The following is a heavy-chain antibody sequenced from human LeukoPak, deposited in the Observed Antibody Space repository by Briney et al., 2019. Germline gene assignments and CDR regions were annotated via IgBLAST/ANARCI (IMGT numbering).Heavy chain of an antibody. Sequence: PGGSLRLSCAASGFTFSSYSMNWVRQAPGKGLEWVSYISSSSSTIYYADSVKGRFTISRDNAKNSLYLQMNSLRAEDTAVYYCARDREDNWNYYYYYYYMDVWGKGTTVTVSS. V-gene: IGHV3-48*01. J-gene: IGHJ6*03. CDR1: GFTFSSYS. D-gene: IGHD1-7*01. CDR2: ISSSSSTI. CDR3: ARDREDNWNYYYYYYYMDV.